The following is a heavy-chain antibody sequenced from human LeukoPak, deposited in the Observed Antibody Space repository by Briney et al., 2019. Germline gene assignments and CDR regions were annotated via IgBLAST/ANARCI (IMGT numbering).Heavy chain of an antibody. CDR1: GFTFSNFG. CDR2: ASYDGTDK. Sequence: GTSLRLSCAASGFTFSNFGMHWVRQAPGRGLEWVAVASYDGTDKYYGDSVKGRFTISRDNSKNTLYLQMNSLTTEDTAVYFCARDLIGVAGNLDYYYYGMDVWGQGTTVTVSS. V-gene: IGHV3-30*03. D-gene: IGHD6-19*01. J-gene: IGHJ6*02. CDR3: ARDLIGVAGNLDYYYYGMDV.